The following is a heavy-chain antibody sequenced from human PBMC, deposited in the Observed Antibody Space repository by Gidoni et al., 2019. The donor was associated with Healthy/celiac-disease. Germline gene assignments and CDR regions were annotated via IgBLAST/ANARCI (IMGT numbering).Heavy chain of an antibody. CDR3: ARAGVANYYYYGMDV. J-gene: IGHJ6*02. CDR2: ISSNGGST. V-gene: IGHV3-64*01. D-gene: IGHD3-3*01. Sequence: EVQLVESGGGLVQPGGSLRLSCAASGFTFSSYAMHWVRQAPGKGLEYVSAISSNGGSTYYANSVKGRFTISRDNSKNTLYLQMGSLRAEDMAVYYCARAGVANYYYYGMDVWGQGTTVTVSS. CDR1: GFTFSSYA.